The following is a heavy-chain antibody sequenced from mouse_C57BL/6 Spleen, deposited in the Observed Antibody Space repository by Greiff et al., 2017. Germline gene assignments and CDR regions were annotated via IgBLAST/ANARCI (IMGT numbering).Heavy chain of an antibody. V-gene: IGHV5-17*01. J-gene: IGHJ4*01. D-gene: IGHD1-1*01. Sequence: EVMLVESGGGLVKPGGSLKLSCEASGFTFSDYGMHWVRQAPEKGLEWVAYISSGSSTIYYADTVKGRFTIARDNAKNTLFLQMTSLRSEDTAMYYCARKTTVVGGAMDYWGQGTSVTVSS. CDR1: GFTFSDYG. CDR2: ISSGSSTI. CDR3: ARKTTVVGGAMDY.